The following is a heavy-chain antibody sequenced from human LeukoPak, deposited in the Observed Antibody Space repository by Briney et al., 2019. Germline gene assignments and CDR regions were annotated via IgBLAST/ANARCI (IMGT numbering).Heavy chain of an antibody. J-gene: IGHJ4*02. Sequence: PGGSLRLSCAASGFTFSSYSMNWVRQAPGKGLEWVSSISSSSSYIYYADSVKGRFTISRDNAKNSLYLQMNSLRAEDTAVYYCAKDSDLNDRGLDYWGQGTLVTVSS. D-gene: IGHD3-9*01. CDR1: GFTFSSYS. CDR2: ISSSSSYI. CDR3: AKDSDLNDRGLDY. V-gene: IGHV3-21*01.